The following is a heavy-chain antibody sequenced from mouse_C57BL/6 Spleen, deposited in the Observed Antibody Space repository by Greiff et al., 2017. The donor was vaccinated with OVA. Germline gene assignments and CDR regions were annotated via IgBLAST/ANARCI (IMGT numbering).Heavy chain of an antibody. CDR1: GYTFTSYW. V-gene: IGHV1-69*01. D-gene: IGHD1-1*01. J-gene: IGHJ1*03. CDR3: ARYYYGSSSYWYFDV. Sequence: VQLQQSGAELVMPGASVKLSCKASGYTFTSYWMHWVKQRPGQGLEWIGEIDPSDSYTNYNQKFKGKSTLTVDKSSSTAYMQLSSLTSEDSAVYYCARYYYGSSSYWYFDVWGTGTTVTVSS. CDR2: IDPSDSYT.